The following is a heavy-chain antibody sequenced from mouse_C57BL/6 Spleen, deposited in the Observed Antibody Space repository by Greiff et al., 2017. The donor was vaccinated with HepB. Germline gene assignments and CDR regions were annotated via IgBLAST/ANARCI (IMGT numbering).Heavy chain of an antibody. D-gene: IGHD1-1*01. CDR3: AKNLYYYGSSSLFDY. CDR1: GFTFSDYG. J-gene: IGHJ2*01. Sequence: EVQRVESGGGLVKPGGSLKLSCAASGFTFSDYGMHWVRQAPEKGLEWVAYISSGSSTIYYADTVKGRFTISRDNAKNTLFLQMTSLRSEDTAMYYCAKNLYYYGSSSLFDYWGQGTTLTVSS. CDR2: ISSGSSTI. V-gene: IGHV5-17*01.